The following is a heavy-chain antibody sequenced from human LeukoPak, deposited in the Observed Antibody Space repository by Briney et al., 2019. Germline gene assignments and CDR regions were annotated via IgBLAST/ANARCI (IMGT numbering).Heavy chain of an antibody. D-gene: IGHD2-15*01. V-gene: IGHV3-30*01. Sequence: PGRSLRLSCEVSGFICENYAMHWVRQAPGKGLEWVAVISSDGSDKYHADAVTGRLTISRDISKNTLHLQMQSLTPEDTAVYYCARQGSALRYSHSYMDVWGKGTTVTVSS. J-gene: IGHJ6*03. CDR3: ARQGSALRYSHSYMDV. CDR1: GFICENYA. CDR2: ISSDGSDK.